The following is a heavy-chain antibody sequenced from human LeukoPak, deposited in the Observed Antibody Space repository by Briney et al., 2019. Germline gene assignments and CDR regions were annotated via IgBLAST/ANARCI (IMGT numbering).Heavy chain of an antibody. CDR2: IYPGDSDT. CDR1: GYSFTSYW. Sequence: GESLKISCKGSGYSFTSYWIGWVRQMPGKGLEWMGIIYPGDSDTRYSPSFQGQVTISADKSISTAYLQWSSLKASDTAMYYCARSSGAAAGNNWFDPWGQGTLVTVSS. CDR3: ARSSGAAAGNNWFDP. J-gene: IGHJ5*02. D-gene: IGHD6-13*01. V-gene: IGHV5-51*01.